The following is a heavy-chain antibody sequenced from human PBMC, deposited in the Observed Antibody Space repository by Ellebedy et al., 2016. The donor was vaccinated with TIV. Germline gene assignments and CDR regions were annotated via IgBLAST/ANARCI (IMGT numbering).Heavy chain of an antibody. D-gene: IGHD2-21*01. J-gene: IGHJ3*01. CDR1: GYSLTELS. CDR3: ATDSSKSRLVMVASAQAFDV. V-gene: IGHV1-24*01. Sequence: AASVKVSCKVSGYSLTELSMQWVRQAPGKGLEWMGGFDPEDGETTYAQKFQGRIILTEDTSSDTAYMELSNLRSEDTAVYFCATDSSKSRLVMVASAQAFDVWGQGTLVTVSS. CDR2: FDPEDGET.